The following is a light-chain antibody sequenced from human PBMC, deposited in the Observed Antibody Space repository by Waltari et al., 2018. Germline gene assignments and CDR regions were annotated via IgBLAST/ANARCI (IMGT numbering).Light chain of an antibody. V-gene: IGLV3-1*01. J-gene: IGLJ2*01. Sequence: SYELTQPPSVSVSPGQTATITCSAAQLGANFVAWYQQKSGQSPVLVIYQDMKRPSGIPERFSGSNSGNTATLTISGTQVDDEADFYCQAWDTTIVVFGGGTKLTVL. CDR1: QLGANF. CDR2: QDM. CDR3: QAWDTTIVV.